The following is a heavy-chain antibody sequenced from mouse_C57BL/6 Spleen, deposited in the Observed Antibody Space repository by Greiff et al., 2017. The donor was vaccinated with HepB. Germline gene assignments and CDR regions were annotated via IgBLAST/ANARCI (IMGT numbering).Heavy chain of an antibody. CDR1: DSDFPSHD. V-gene: IGHV5-2*01. CDR2: INSIGGRP. D-gene: IGHD2-1*01. Sequence: EVQVVESGGGLVKLGDSLKFSCESNDSDFPSHDMPWAAKPPEKGLELLAPINSIGGRPYYPDTMERRFIISRDNTKKPLYLQMSSLRSEDTALYYCARPPGNYLYWGQGTTLTVSS. CDR3: ARPPGNYLY. J-gene: IGHJ2*01.